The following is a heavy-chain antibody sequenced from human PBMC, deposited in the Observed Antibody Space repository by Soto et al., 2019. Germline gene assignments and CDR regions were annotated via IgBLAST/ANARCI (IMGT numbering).Heavy chain of an antibody. Sequence: EVQLVESGGGLVQPGGSLRLSCAASGFTVSSNFMSWVRQAPGKGLEWVSSIHSAGTTYYADSVKGRFTISRHDSNNTLYVQMNSLRTEDTAVYYCASMYTTNWYSFAYWGQGTLVTVSS. D-gene: IGHD6-13*01. V-gene: IGHV3-53*04. CDR1: GFTVSSNF. CDR3: ASMYTTNWYSFAY. J-gene: IGHJ4*02. CDR2: IHSAGTT.